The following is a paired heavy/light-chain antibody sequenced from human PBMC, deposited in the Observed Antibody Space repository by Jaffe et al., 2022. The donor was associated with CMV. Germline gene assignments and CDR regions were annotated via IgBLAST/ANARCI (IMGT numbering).Heavy chain of an antibody. CDR1: GFTFRRYP. CDR3: LKEPEYSTSSGFDY. J-gene: IGHJ4*02. V-gene: IGHV3-64D*06. CDR2: ITTNGGAT. D-gene: IGHD6-6*01. Sequence: EVQLVESGGDLVQPGGSLRLSCSASGFTFRRYPMHWVRQAPGKGLEYVSAITTNGGATYYSDSVKGRFTISRDNSKNMVFLQMNSLRIEDTAVYYCLKEPEYSTSSGFDYWGQGTLVTVSS.
Light chain of an antibody. CDR3: QQLISYPLT. J-gene: IGKJ4*01. CDR1: QGIGNS. Sequence: IQLTQSPSSLSASVGDRVTIPCRASQGIGNSLAWYQQKPGKVPKLLIYAASTLQSGVPSRFSGSGSGTDFTLTISSLQPEDFATYYCQQLISYPLTFGGGTKVEIK. V-gene: IGKV1-9*01. CDR2: AAS.